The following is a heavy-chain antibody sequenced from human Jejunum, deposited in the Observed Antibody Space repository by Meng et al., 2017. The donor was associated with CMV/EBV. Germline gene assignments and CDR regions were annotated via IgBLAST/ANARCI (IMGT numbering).Heavy chain of an antibody. V-gene: IGHV3-23*01. D-gene: IGHD4-11*01. Sequence: LSLSCAASGLTFISSAISWVRQAPGKGLEWVSTISAGGESTYFADSVKGRFSISRDNSKNMVYLQLNSLRADDTAVYYCAKTRFEYWGQGTLVTVSS. CDR3: AKTRFEY. CDR1: GLTFISSA. J-gene: IGHJ4*02. CDR2: ISAGGEST.